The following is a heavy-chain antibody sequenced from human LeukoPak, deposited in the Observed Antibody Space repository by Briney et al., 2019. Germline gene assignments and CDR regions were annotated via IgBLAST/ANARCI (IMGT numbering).Heavy chain of an antibody. Sequence: ASVKVSSKASGYTFTGYYMHWVRQAPGQGLEWMGWINPNSGGTNYAQKFQGWVTMTRDTSISTAYMELSRLRSEDTAVYYCARLNYGGKEYWFDPWGQGTLVTVSS. CDR1: GYTFTGYY. J-gene: IGHJ5*02. CDR3: ARLNYGGKEYWFDP. V-gene: IGHV1-2*04. CDR2: INPNSGGT. D-gene: IGHD4-23*01.